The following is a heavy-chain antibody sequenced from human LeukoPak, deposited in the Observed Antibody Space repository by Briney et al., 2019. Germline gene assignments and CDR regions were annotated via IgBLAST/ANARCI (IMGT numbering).Heavy chain of an antibody. Sequence: GASVKVSCKASGYTFTSYYMHSVRQAPGQGREWMGIINPSGGSTSYAQKFQGRVTTTRDMSTSTVYIELSSLTSEDAAVYYCASAVDTAMVRPIFDCWGQGGLVAVSS. CDR3: ASAVDTAMVRPIFDC. D-gene: IGHD5-18*01. J-gene: IGHJ4*02. CDR1: GYTFTSYY. V-gene: IGHV1-46*01. CDR2: INPSGGST.